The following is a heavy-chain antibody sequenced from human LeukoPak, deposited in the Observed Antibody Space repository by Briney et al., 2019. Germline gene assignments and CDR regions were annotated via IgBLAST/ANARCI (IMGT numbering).Heavy chain of an antibody. CDR3: ARGLVVVVGPFHYAMDV. D-gene: IGHD3-22*01. CDR1: GFTFSSYG. CDR2: IWYDGSNK. J-gene: IGHJ6*02. Sequence: GSLRLSCAASGFTFSSYGMHWVRQAPGKGLEWVAVIWYDGSNKYYADSVKGRFTISRDNSKNTVSLQMNSLRAEDTAVYYCARGLVVVVGPFHYAMDVWGQGTTVTVSS. V-gene: IGHV3-33*01.